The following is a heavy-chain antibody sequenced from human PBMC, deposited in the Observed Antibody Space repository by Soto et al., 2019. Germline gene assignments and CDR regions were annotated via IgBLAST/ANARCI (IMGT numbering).Heavy chain of an antibody. Sequence: VGSLRLSCAASGFTFSSYGMHWVRQAPGKGLEWVAVIWYDGSNKYYADSVKGRFTISRDNSKNTLYLQMNSLRAEDTAVYYCARESTSVGYFDYWGQGTLVTVSS. V-gene: IGHV3-33*01. D-gene: IGHD3-16*01. CDR3: ARESTSVGYFDY. J-gene: IGHJ4*02. CDR1: GFTFSSYG. CDR2: IWYDGSNK.